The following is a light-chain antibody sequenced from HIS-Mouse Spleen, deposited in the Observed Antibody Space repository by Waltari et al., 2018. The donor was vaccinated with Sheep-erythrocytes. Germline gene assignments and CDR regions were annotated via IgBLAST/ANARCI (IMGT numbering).Light chain of an antibody. J-gene: IGLJ1*01. V-gene: IGLV2-11*01. Sequence: QSALTQPRSVSGSPGQSVTISCTGTSSDVGGYNYVSWYQQHPGKAPKLMIYYVSNRPSGVPDRVSGSKSGNTASLTISGLQAEDEADYYCCSYAGSYNHVFATGTKVTVL. CDR1: SSDVGGYNY. CDR3: CSYAGSYNHV. CDR2: YVS.